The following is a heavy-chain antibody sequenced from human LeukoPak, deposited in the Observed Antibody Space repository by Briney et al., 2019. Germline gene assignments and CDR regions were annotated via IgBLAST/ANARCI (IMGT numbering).Heavy chain of an antibody. V-gene: IGHV4-30-2*01. D-gene: IGHD6-13*01. J-gene: IGHJ6*02. CDR1: GGSISSGGYS. Sequence: PSETLSLTCAVSGGSISSGGYSWSWIRQPPGKGLEWIGYIYHSGSTNYNPSLKSRVTISVDTSKNQFSLKLSSVTAADTAVYYCARAPTGIAAAGTGIYYYGMDVWGQGTTVTVSS. CDR2: IYHSGST. CDR3: ARAPTGIAAAGTGIYYYGMDV.